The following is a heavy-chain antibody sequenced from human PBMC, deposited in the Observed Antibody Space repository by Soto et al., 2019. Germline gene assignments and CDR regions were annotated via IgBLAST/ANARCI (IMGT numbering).Heavy chain of an antibody. CDR2: VYYTGRT. D-gene: IGHD3-16*01. J-gene: IGHJ4*02. CDR3: ARDYDYFDH. V-gene: IGHV4-61*01. CDR1: GASVNSGSCY. Sequence: KPXESLSLSCAVSGASVNSGSCYGSWIRQPPGKGLEWIGYVYYTGRTNYNPSLKSRVTISADTSKNQFSLMLTSVTAADTAVYYCARDYDYFDHWGQGTLVTVSS.